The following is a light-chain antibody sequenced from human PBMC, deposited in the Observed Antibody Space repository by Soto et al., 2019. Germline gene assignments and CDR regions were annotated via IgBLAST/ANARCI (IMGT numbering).Light chain of an antibody. CDR2: DAS. CDR1: QTISGW. J-gene: IGKJ1*01. CDR3: QQYKSYPWT. Sequence: DVQMTQSPSTLSAAVGDGVTITCRASQTISGWLAWYQQRPGKDPKLLISDASSLRSGVPSRFSGSGSGTEFTLTISSRQLDDFGSYYCQQYKSYPWTFGHGTKVEV. V-gene: IGKV1-5*01.